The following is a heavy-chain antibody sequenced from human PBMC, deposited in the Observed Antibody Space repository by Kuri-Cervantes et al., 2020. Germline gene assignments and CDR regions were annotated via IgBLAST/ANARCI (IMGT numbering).Heavy chain of an antibody. D-gene: IGHD2-15*01. Sequence: ASVKVSCKASGYTFTSYYMHWVRQAPGQGLEWMGIINPSGGSTSYAQKFQGRVTMTRDTSTSTVYMDLSRLTPEDTAVYYCARGGEGVYIVAAANDYWGQGTLVTVSS. V-gene: IGHV1-46*01. CDR2: INPSGGST. CDR1: GYTFTSYY. J-gene: IGHJ4*02. CDR3: ARGGEGVYIVAAANDY.